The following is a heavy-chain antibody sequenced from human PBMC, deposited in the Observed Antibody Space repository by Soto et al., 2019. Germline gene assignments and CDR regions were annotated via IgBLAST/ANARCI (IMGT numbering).Heavy chain of an antibody. CDR1: GVSISSYY. CDR2: IYYSGST. Sequence: LTCTVAGVSISSYYWSWIRQPPGKGLEWIGYIYYSGSTNYNPSLKSRVTISVDTSKNQFSLKLSSVTAADTAVYYCARGEELYDSFDYWGQGTLVTVSS. V-gene: IGHV4-59*01. CDR3: ARGEELYDSFDY. D-gene: IGHD3-10*01. J-gene: IGHJ4*02.